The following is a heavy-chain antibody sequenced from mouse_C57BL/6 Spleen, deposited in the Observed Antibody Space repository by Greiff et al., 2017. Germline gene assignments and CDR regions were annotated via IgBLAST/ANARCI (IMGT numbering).Heavy chain of an antibody. J-gene: IGHJ3*01. D-gene: IGHD2-1*01. Sequence: VQLQQPGAELVKPGASVKLSCKASGYTFTSYWMQWVKQRPGQGLEWIGEIDPSDSYTNYNQKFKGKATLTVDPSSSTAYMQLSSLTSEDSAVYYCARSGNYVAWFAYWGQGTLVTVSA. V-gene: IGHV1-50*01. CDR2: IDPSDSYT. CDR3: ARSGNYVAWFAY. CDR1: GYTFTSYW.